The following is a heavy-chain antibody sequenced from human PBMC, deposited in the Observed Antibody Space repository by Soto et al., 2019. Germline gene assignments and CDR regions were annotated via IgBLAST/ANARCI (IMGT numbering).Heavy chain of an antibody. J-gene: IGHJ6*02. V-gene: IGHV4-59*01. CDR3: ARAVGSSWSEYYYYGMDV. CDR1: GGSISSYY. CDR2: IYYSGST. Sequence: PSEALSLTCNVSGGSISSYYWSWIRQPPGKGLEWIGYIYYSGSTNYNPSLKSRVTISVDTSKNQFSLKLSSVTAADTAVYYCARAVGSSWSEYYYYGMDVWGQGTTVTVSS. D-gene: IGHD6-13*01.